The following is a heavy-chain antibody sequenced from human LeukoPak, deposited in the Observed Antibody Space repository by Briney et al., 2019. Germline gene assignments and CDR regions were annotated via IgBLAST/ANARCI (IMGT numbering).Heavy chain of an antibody. CDR2: IYYSGST. CDR3: ARESITMIVVVRYNWFDP. V-gene: IGHV4-59*12. J-gene: IGHJ5*02. CDR1: GGSISSYY. Sequence: SETLSLTCTVSGGSISSYYWSWIRQPPGKGLEWIGYIYYSGSTNYNPSLKSRVTISVDTSKNQFSLKLSSVTAADTAVYYCARESITMIVVVRYNWFDPWGQGTLVTVSS. D-gene: IGHD3-22*01.